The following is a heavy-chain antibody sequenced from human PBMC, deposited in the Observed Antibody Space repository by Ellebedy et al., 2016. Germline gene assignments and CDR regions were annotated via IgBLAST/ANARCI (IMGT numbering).Heavy chain of an antibody. CDR2: IYYSGST. Sequence: LRLXXTVSGGSISSGDYYWSWIRQPPGKGLEWIGYIYYSGSTYYNPSLKSRVTISVDTSKNQFSLKLSSVTAADTAVYYCARDRIFYGDSHIWGQGTLVTVSS. D-gene: IGHD4-17*01. CDR3: ARDRIFYGDSHI. J-gene: IGHJ4*02. V-gene: IGHV4-30-4*01. CDR1: GGSISSGDYY.